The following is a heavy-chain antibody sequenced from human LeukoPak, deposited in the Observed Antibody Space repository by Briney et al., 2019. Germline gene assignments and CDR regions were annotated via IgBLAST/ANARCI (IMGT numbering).Heavy chain of an antibody. D-gene: IGHD1-1*01. CDR1: NGSINNYY. CDR3: ARGGTTTGKGNWLDP. Sequence: PSETLSLTCTASNGSINNYYWSWVRQSPGKGLEWIGYIYHSGSTKYNPSLQSRVTISVDMSNNQFSLKLSSVTAADTAIYYCARGGTTTGKGNWLDPWGQGTLVTVSS. CDR2: IYHSGST. V-gene: IGHV4-59*01. J-gene: IGHJ5*02.